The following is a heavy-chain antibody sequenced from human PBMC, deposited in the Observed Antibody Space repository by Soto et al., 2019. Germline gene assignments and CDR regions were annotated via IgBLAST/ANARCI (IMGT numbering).Heavy chain of an antibody. V-gene: IGHV4-31*03. D-gene: IGHD1-26*01. Sequence: SETLSLTCRVSVDPLSYVGYYWSWVRQSPGKALEWIGFVYHTGATYYHPSLESRVTMAVDMSKNEFSLKLTSVTAADTATYYCAREGHSSWEWLDPWGQGILVTVSS. CDR2: VYHTGAT. J-gene: IGHJ5*02. CDR3: AREGHSSWEWLDP. CDR1: VDPLSYVGYY.